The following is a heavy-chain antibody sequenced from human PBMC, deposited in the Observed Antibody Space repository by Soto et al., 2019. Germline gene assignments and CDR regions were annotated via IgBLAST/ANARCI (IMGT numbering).Heavy chain of an antibody. Sequence: GESLKISCNGSGYIFTSYWIGWVRQMPGKGLEWMGIIYPGDSDTRYSPSFQGQVTISADKSISTAYLQWSSLKASDTAMYYCARPANYYDSSGHGMDVWGQGTTVTVS. V-gene: IGHV5-51*01. J-gene: IGHJ6*02. D-gene: IGHD3-22*01. CDR3: ARPANYYDSSGHGMDV. CDR1: GYIFTSYW. CDR2: IYPGDSDT.